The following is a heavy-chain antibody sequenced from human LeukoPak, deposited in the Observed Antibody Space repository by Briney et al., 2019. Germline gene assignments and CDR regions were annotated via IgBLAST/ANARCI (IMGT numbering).Heavy chain of an antibody. J-gene: IGHJ6*02. V-gene: IGHV4-59*01. CDR2: IYYSGST. Sequence: SETLSLTCSVSGVSISSYYWSWIRQPPGKGLEWIGYIYYSGSTNYNPSLKSRVTISVDTSKNQFSLKLSSVTAADTAVYYCARCLRGYSYYGMDVWGQGTTVTVSS. D-gene: IGHD2-15*01. CDR1: GVSISSYY. CDR3: ARCLRGYSYYGMDV.